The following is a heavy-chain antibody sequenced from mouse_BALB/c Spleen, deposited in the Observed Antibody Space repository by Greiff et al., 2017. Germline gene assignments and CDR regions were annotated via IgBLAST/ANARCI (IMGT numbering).Heavy chain of an antibody. CDR2: INPSTGYT. V-gene: IGHV1-7*01. CDR3: ARIYGNWNYAMDY. D-gene: IGHD2-1*01. CDR1: GYTFTSYW. Sequence: QVQLQQSGAELAKPGASVKMSCKASGYTFTSYWMHWVKQRPGQGLEWIGYINPSTGYTEYNQKFKDKATLTADKSSSTAYMQLSSLTSEDSAVYYCARIYGNWNYAMDYWGQGTSVTVSS. J-gene: IGHJ4*01.